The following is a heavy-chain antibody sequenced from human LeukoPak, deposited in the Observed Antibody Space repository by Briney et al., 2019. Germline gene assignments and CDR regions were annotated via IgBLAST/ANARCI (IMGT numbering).Heavy chain of an antibody. J-gene: IGHJ4*02. D-gene: IGHD1-26*01. CDR2: ISSSGSPI. Sequence: GGSLRLSCATSGFTFSDYYMSWIRQAPGKGLEWVSYISSSGSPIYYADSVKGRFTISRDNAKNSLYLQMNSLRPEDTAVYYCARENSGSYYQFDCWGQGTLVTVSS. CDR1: GFTFSDYY. V-gene: IGHV3-11*04. CDR3: ARENSGSYYQFDC.